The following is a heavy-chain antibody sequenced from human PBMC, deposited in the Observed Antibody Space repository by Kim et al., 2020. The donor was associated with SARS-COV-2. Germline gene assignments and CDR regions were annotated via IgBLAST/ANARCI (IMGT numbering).Heavy chain of an antibody. CDR2: INPSGDAT. Sequence: PSVKVSCKASGYTFSTYYMQWVRQAPGQGLEWMGVINPSGDATRYAQKFWGRVTVTRDTSTSTLYMELTSLRSEDTAVYYCAREGESLKHFDYWGQGTLV. CDR1: GYTFSTYY. CDR3: AREGESLKHFDY. V-gene: IGHV1-46*01. D-gene: IGHD3-16*01. J-gene: IGHJ4*02.